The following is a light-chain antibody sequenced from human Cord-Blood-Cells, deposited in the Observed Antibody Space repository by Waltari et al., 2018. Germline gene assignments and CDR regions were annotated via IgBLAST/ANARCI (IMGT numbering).Light chain of an antibody. CDR3: QQYGSSPYT. CDR1: QSVSSSY. V-gene: IGKV3-20*01. Sequence: EIVLTQSPGTLSLSPGERATLSCRASQSVSSSYLAWYQQKPGQAPRLLIYGASSRATGIRDRFSGSGSGIDFTLTLSRLEPEDFAVYYCQQYGSSPYTFGQGTKLEIK. CDR2: GAS. J-gene: IGKJ2*01.